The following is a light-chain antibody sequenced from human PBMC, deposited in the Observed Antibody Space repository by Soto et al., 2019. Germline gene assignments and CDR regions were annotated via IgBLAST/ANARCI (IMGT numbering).Light chain of an antibody. V-gene: IGKV3-15*01. CDR1: QSVSYN. CDR3: QQYKNWPPLT. CDR2: GAF. J-gene: IGKJ4*01. Sequence: EIVMTQSPATLSVSPGETATLSCRASQSVSYNLAWYQQKPGQGPRLLIYGAFTRATGIPARFSGSGSGTEFTLTSSSLQSSDCALYYCQQYKNWPPLTFGGGTKVAIK.